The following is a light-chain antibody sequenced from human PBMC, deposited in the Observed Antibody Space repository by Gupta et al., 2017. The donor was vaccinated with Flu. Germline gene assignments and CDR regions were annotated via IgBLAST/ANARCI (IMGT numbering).Light chain of an antibody. CDR1: SLRTSY. CDR3: NSRDSTDNHQAV. Sequence: SSELTQDPAVSVALGQTVRITCQGDSLRTSYASWYQQKPGQAPVLVIYDKNIRPSGIPDRFSGSSSGNTASLTITGAQAEDEADYYCNSRDSTDNHQAVFGGGTKLTVL. CDR2: DKN. V-gene: IGLV3-19*01. J-gene: IGLJ2*01.